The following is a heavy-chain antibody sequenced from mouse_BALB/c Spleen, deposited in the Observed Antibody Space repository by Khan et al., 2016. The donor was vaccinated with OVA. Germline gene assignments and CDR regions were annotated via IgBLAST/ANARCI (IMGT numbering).Heavy chain of an antibody. CDR2: ISYSGST. CDR1: CHSITSGYG. CDR3: ARTARIKY. J-gene: IGHJ2*01. Sequence: VQLKESVPGLVKPSQSLSLTCTVTCHSITSGYGWNWIRQFPGNKLEWMGYISYSGSTNYNPSPKSRISITRATSKNQFFLQLNSVTTEDTATYYCARTARIKYWGQGTTLTVSS. D-gene: IGHD1-2*01. V-gene: IGHV3-2*02.